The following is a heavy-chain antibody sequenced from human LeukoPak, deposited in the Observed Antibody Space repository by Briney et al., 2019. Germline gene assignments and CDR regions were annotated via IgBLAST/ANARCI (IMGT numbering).Heavy chain of an antibody. CDR2: IWYDGSNK. D-gene: IGHD5-18*01. V-gene: IGHV3-33*01. J-gene: IGHJ4*02. Sequence: GGSLRLSCAASGFTFSSYGMHWVRQAPGKGLEWVAVIWYDGSNKYYADSVKGRFTISRDNSKNTLYLQMNSLRAEDTAVYYCARDQALRGYSYGFFDYWGQGTLVTVSS. CDR3: ARDQALRGYSYGFFDY. CDR1: GFTFSSYG.